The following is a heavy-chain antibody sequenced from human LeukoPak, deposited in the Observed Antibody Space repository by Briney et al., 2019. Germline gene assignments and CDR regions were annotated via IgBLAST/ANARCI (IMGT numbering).Heavy chain of an antibody. CDR1: GGTFSSYA. CDR2: IIPIFGTA. Sequence: SVKVSCKXSGGTFSSYAISWVRQAPGQGLERMGGIIPIFGTANYAQKFQGRVTITADESTSTAYMELSSLRSEDTAVYYCARSTHCSSTSCYLDYWGQGTLVTVSS. J-gene: IGHJ4*02. CDR3: ARSTHCSSTSCYLDY. D-gene: IGHD2-2*01. V-gene: IGHV1-69*13.